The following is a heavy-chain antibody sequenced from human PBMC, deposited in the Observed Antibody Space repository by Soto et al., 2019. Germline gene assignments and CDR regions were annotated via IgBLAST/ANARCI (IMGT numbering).Heavy chain of an antibody. J-gene: IGHJ6*01. CDR3: ARNFGATYGMDV. Sequence: EVQLVESGGGLVQPGGSLTLSCAGSGFPFSGSIIHWVRQAPGKGLEWGGRIRSKANNYATAFAASVQGRVTISREDSKNTAFLQMNSLKIEDTAVYFCARNFGATYGMDVWGQGNTVTVSS. CDR2: IRSKANNYAT. D-gene: IGHD3-3*01. CDR1: GFPFSGSI. V-gene: IGHV3-73*02.